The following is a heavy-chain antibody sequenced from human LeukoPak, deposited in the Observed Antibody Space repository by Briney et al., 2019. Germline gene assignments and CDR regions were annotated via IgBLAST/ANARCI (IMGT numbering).Heavy chain of an antibody. J-gene: IGHJ4*02. V-gene: IGHV1-46*01. Sequence: ASVKVSCETSGYTFTNYYMHWVRQAPGQGLEWMGIINPRGGSTSYAQKFQGRVTMTRDTSTNTVYMELSSLRSEDTAVYYCAREIGPIQLHLWGSAFDYWGQGTLVTVSS. CDR1: GYTFTNYY. D-gene: IGHD5-18*01. CDR3: AREIGPIQLHLWGSAFDY. CDR2: INPRGGST.